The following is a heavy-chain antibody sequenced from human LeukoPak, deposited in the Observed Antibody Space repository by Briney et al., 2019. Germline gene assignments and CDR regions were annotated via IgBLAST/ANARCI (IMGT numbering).Heavy chain of an antibody. V-gene: IGHV3-30*18. J-gene: IGHJ4*02. Sequence: PGGSLRLSCAASGFTFSSYGMHWVRQAPGKGLEWVAVISYDGSNKYYADSVKGRFTISRDNSKNTLYLQMNSLRAEDTAVYYCAKPPSQSSSWYYFDYWGQVTLVTVSS. CDR1: GFTFSSYG. CDR3: AKPPSQSSSWYYFDY. D-gene: IGHD6-13*01. CDR2: ISYDGSNK.